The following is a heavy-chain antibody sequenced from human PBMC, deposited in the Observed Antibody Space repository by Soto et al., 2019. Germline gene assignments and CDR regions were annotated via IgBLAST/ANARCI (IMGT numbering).Heavy chain of an antibody. J-gene: IGHJ3*02. CDR2: ISSSSSTI. CDR3: ARGGYCSSTSCYQKYAFDI. Sequence: PGGSLRLSCAASGFTFSSYSMNWVRQAPGKGLEWVSYISSSSSTIYYADSVKGRFTISRDNAKNSLYLQMNSLRAEDTAVYYCARGGYCSSTSCYQKYAFDIWGQGTMVTVSS. D-gene: IGHD2-2*01. V-gene: IGHV3-48*01. CDR1: GFTFSSYS.